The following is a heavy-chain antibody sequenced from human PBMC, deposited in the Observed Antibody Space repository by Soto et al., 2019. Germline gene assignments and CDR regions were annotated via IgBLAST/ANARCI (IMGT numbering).Heavy chain of an antibody. J-gene: IGHJ5*02. CDR1: GFTVSSNY. V-gene: IGHV3-53*01. CDR3: ERAGAGTGFYWFDT. Sequence: RRLSCAASGFTVSSNYMSWVRQAPGKGLEWVSVIYSGGSTYYADSVKGRFTISRDNSKNTLYLRMNSLRAEDTAVYYCERAGAGTGFYWFDTWGQGTLVTACS. D-gene: IGHD6-19*01. CDR2: IYSGGST.